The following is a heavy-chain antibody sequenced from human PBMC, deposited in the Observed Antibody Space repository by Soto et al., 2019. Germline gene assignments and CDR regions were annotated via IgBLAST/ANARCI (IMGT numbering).Heavy chain of an antibody. D-gene: IGHD3-22*01. CDR2: IYYSGST. Sequence: PSETLSLTCTVSGGSISSYYWSWIRQPPGKGLEWIGYIYYSGSTNYNPSLKSRVTISVDTSKNQFSLKLSSVTAADTAVYYCAREEASYYYDSSGLTKFSWFDPWGQGTLVTVSS. CDR1: GGSISSYY. CDR3: AREEASYYYDSSGLTKFSWFDP. J-gene: IGHJ5*02. V-gene: IGHV4-59*01.